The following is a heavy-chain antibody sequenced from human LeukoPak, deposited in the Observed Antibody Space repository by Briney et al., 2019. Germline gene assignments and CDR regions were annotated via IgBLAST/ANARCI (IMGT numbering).Heavy chain of an antibody. CDR1: GFTFSSYS. J-gene: IGHJ4*02. CDR3: ARDDTYYYGSGSYYGGVFDY. V-gene: IGHV3-21*01. Sequence: GGSLRLSCAASGFTFSSYSMNWVRQAPGKGLEWVSSISSSSSYIYYADSVKGRFTISRDNAKSSLYLQMNSLRAEDTAVYYCARDDTYYYGSGSYYGGVFDYWGQGTLVTVSS. D-gene: IGHD3-10*01. CDR2: ISSSSSYI.